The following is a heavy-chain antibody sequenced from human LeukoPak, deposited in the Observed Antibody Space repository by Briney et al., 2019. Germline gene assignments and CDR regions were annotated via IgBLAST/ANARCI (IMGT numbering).Heavy chain of an antibody. CDR3: ARGSTARYYYDSSGYYRGAVDY. D-gene: IGHD3-22*01. Sequence: GASVKVSCKTSGYTFTGYYMHWVRQAPGQGLEWMGWISGYNGNTNYAQKFQGRVTMTTDTSTSTAYMELRSLRSDDTAVYYCARGSTARYYYDSSGYYRGAVDYWGQGTLVTISS. J-gene: IGHJ4*02. V-gene: IGHV1-18*04. CDR2: ISGYNGNT. CDR1: GYTFTGYY.